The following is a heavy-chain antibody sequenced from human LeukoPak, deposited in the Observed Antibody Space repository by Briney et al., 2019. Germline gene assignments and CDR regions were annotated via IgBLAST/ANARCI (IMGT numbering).Heavy chain of an antibody. V-gene: IGHV4-34*01. J-gene: IGHJ4*02. D-gene: IGHD5-18*01. CDR1: GGSFSGYY. Sequence: SETLSLTCAVYGGSFSGYYWSWIRQPPGKGLEWIGEINHSGSTNYNPSLKSRVTISADTSKNQFSLKVTSVTAADTAVYYCARETAMVLDYWGQGTLVTVSS. CDR3: ARETAMVLDY. CDR2: INHSGST.